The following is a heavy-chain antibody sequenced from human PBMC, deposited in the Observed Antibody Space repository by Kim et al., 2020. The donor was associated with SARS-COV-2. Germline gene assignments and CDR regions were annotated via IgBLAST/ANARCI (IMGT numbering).Heavy chain of an antibody. CDR3: ARGVTGGGILDS. J-gene: IGHJ4*02. D-gene: IGHD2-8*02. V-gene: IGHV4-34*01. Sequence: YSQSLKSRVTIARDTSKHQFSLKFESMTAADTAVYYCARGVTGGGILDSWGRGTLVTVSS.